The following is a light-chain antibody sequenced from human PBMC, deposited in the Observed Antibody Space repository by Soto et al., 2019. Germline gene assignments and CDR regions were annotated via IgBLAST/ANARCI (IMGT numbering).Light chain of an antibody. Sequence: QSVLTQPPSASGTPGQKVTIVCSGRTSNIGTNSVNWYQQLPGRAPKLLIFSNNQRPSGVPDRFSGSKSGTSASLAISGLRSEDEADYYCAAWDDSLSGHVVFGGGTKLTVL. CDR2: SNN. CDR3: AAWDDSLSGHVV. CDR1: TSNIGTNS. V-gene: IGLV1-47*02. J-gene: IGLJ2*01.